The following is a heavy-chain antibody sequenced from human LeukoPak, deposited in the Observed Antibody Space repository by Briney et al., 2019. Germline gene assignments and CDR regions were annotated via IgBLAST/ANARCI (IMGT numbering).Heavy chain of an antibody. CDR3: ARLTYGSGYSGYDYRLLDY. CDR1: GYSFTSYW. D-gene: IGHD5-12*01. V-gene: IGHV5-51*01. Sequence: GESLQISCKGSGYSFTSYWIGWVRQMPGKGLEWMGIIYPGDSDTRYSPSFQGQVTISADKSISTAYLQWSSLKASDTAMYYCARLTYGSGYSGYDYRLLDYWGQGTLVTVSS. J-gene: IGHJ4*02. CDR2: IYPGDSDT.